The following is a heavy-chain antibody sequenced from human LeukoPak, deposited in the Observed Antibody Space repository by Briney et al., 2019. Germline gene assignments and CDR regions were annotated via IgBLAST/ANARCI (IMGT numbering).Heavy chain of an antibody. CDR2: IYPGDSDT. D-gene: IGHD3-16*02. V-gene: IGHV5-51*01. CDR1: GYSFTSYW. CDR3: ARQGVGSSWYHMITFGGVIPDFDY. Sequence: GESLKISCKGSGYSFTSYWIGWLRQMPGKGLEWMGIIYPGDSDTRYSPSFQGQVTISADKSISTAYLQWSSLKASDTAMYYCARQGVGSSWYHMITFGGVIPDFDYWGQGTLVTVSS. J-gene: IGHJ4*02.